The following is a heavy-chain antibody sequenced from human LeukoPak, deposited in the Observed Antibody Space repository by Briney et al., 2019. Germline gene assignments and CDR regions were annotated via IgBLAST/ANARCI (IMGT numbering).Heavy chain of an antibody. CDR1: GYTFTGYY. D-gene: IGHD3-9*01. Sequence: ASVKVSFKASGYTFTGYYMHWVRQAPGQGLEWMGWINPNSGGTNYAQKFQGRVTMTRDTSISTAYMELSRLRSDDTAVYYCARASGTYYDILTGYYGIWYYYYGMDVWGQGTTVTVSS. J-gene: IGHJ6*02. CDR3: ARASGTYYDILTGYYGIWYYYYGMDV. CDR2: INPNSGGT. V-gene: IGHV1-2*02.